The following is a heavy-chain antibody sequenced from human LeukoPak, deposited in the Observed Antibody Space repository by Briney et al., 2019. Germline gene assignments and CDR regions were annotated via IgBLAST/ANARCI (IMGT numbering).Heavy chain of an antibody. CDR1: GGSISSGGYS. J-gene: IGHJ4*02. D-gene: IGHD2-2*01. CDR2: IYHSGST. V-gene: IGHV4-30-2*01. CDR3: ARGTSTYYFDY. Sequence: SETLSLTCAVSGGSISSGGYSWSWIRQPPGKGLEWIGYIYHSGSTYYNPSLKSRVTISVDRSKNQFSLKLSSVTAADTAVYYCARGTSTYYFDYWGQGTLVTVSS.